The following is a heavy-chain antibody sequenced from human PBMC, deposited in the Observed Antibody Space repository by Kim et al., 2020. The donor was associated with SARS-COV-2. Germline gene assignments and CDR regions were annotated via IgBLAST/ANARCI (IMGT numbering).Heavy chain of an antibody. CDR3: AKVGGAGEGVGY. CDR2: ITASAGTT. J-gene: IGHJ4*02. V-gene: IGHV3-23*01. D-gene: IGHD1-26*01. CDR1: GFTFSDYA. Sequence: GGSLRLSCVVSGFTFSDYALSWVRQAPGKGLDWVSTITASAGTTYYADSVKGRFPISRDNSKNTLYLQMNSLRADDTALYYCAKVGGAGEGVGYWGQGILVTVSS.